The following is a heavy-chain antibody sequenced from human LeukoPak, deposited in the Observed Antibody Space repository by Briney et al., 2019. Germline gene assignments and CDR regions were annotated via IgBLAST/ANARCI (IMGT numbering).Heavy chain of an antibody. D-gene: IGHD4-23*01. V-gene: IGHV3-43*01. J-gene: IGHJ4*02. CDR3: ARDRGGNTAGFDS. CDR2: VSWDGGSV. Sequence: GGSLRLSCAASGFSFVDYSMHWVRQRPGKGLEWVSLVSWDGGSVYYADSVRGRFTISRDNMKDSLFLQMKSLKTEDTAFYFCARDRGGNTAGFDSWGQGTLVTVSS. CDR1: GFSFVDYS.